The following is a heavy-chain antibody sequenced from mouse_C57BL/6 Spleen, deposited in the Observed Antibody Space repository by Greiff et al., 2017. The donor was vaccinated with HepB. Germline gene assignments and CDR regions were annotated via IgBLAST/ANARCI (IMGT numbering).Heavy chain of an antibody. Sequence: QVQLQQPGTELVKPGASVKLSCKASGYTFTSYWMHWVKQRPGQGLEWIGNINPSNGGTNYNEKFKSKATLTVDKSSSTAYMQLSSLASEDYAVYSCAREAFGWGFAYWGQGTLVTVSA. V-gene: IGHV1-53*01. CDR3: AREAFGWGFAY. D-gene: IGHD3-2*02. J-gene: IGHJ3*01. CDR1: GYTFTSYW. CDR2: INPSNGGT.